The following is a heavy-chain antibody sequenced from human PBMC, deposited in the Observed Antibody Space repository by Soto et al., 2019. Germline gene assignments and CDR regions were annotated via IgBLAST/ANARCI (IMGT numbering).Heavy chain of an antibody. CDR1: GYSFTSYA. D-gene: IGHD6-19*01. CDR3: ARSGGSSGWDDPEDY. J-gene: IGHJ4*02. CDR2: ISAYNGKT. V-gene: IGHV1-18*04. Sequence: QVQLVQSGAEVKKPGASVKVSCEASGYSFTSYAFSWVRQAPGQGLEWMGWISAYNGKTNYAQKLQGRVTMTTDASTTTGCMELRSLSSDDTAVYYCARSGGSSGWDDPEDYWGQGTLVTVSS.